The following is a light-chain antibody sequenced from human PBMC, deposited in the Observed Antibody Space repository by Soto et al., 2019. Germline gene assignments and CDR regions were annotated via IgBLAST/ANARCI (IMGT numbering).Light chain of an antibody. CDR1: HSVSSSY. Sequence: EIVMTQSPATLSVSPGERATLFCRASHSVSSSYLAWYQQKPGQAPRLLIYGASSRATGIPDRFSGSGSGTDFTLTITRLEPEDFAVYYCQQYNNWPQTFGQGTKVDIK. J-gene: IGKJ1*01. CDR2: GAS. CDR3: QQYNNWPQT. V-gene: IGKV3-20*01.